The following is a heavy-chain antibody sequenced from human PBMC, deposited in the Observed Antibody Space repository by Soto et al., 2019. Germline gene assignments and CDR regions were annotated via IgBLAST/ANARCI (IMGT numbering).Heavy chain of an antibody. CDR1: GGTISSYA. CDR2: IIPIFGTA. CDR3: ARVLTGVYYYGMDX. Sequence: SVKVSCKASGGTISSYAISWVRQSPGQGLERMGGIIPIFGTANYAQKIQGRVTITADESTSTAYMELSSLRSEDTAVYYCARVLTGVYYYGMDXWGQATTVTSP. J-gene: IGHJ6*02. D-gene: IGHD7-27*01. V-gene: IGHV1-69*13.